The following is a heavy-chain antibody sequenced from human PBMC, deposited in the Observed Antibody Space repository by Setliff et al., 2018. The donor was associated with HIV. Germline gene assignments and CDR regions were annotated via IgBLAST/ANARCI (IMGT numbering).Heavy chain of an antibody. Sequence: ASVKVSCKASGYTFTSSGISWVRQAPGQGLEWMGWISAYNGNTNYAQKLQGRITMTTDTSTSTAYMDLRSLRSDDTAVYCCARGTRWRPSREYYDYYMDVWGKGTTVTVSS. CDR1: GYTFTSSG. CDR3: ARGTRWRPSREYYDYYMDV. CDR2: ISAYNGNT. V-gene: IGHV1-18*01. J-gene: IGHJ6*03.